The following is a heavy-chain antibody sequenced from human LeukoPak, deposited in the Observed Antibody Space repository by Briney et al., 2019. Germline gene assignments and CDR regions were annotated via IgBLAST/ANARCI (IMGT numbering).Heavy chain of an antibody. CDR2: IGLSGAGT. CDR1: GFTFQTYA. D-gene: IGHD5-12*01. Sequence: GGSLRLSCAGSGFTFQTYAMTWVRQAPGKGLECVSVIGLSGAGTHYAESGRGRFTISRDNSKNTLYLQMNSLGVEETAIYFCAKYATGYAPNFDYWGQGTLVTVSS. J-gene: IGHJ4*02. V-gene: IGHV3-23*01. CDR3: AKYATGYAPNFDY.